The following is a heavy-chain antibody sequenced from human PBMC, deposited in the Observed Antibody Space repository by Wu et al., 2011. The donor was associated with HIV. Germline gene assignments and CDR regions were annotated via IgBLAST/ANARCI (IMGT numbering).Heavy chain of an antibody. J-gene: IGHJ4*02. CDR2: VNPNSDNT. CDR1: GYTFTSYD. V-gene: IGHV1-8*02. CDR3: ARGRVFCTSSSCYKNYLDY. Sequence: QVQLVQSGAEVKKPGASVKVSRRASGYTFTSYDINWVRQATGQGLEWMGWVNPNSDNTAYAQKFQGRLTMTRDTSISTVYMELSSLGSEDTAVYFCARGRVFCTSSSCYKNYLDYWGQGTLVTVSS. D-gene: IGHD2-2*02.